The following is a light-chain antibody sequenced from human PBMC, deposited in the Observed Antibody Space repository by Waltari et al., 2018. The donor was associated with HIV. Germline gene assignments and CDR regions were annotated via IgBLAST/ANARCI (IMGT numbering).Light chain of an antibody. CDR1: RSVLYSSSSKNY. CDR3: QQYYSLPFT. J-gene: IGKJ3*01. V-gene: IGKV4-1*01. Sequence: DIVMPQSPAPLVVSLAERATLNCQSSRSVLYSSSSKNYLAWYQQKPGQSPKLLIYWASTRESGVPDRFSGGGSGTDFTLTISSLQAEDVAVYYCQQYYSLPFTFGPGTKVDIK. CDR2: WAS.